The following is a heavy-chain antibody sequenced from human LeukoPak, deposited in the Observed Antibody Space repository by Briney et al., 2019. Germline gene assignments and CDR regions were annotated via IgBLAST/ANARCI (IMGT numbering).Heavy chain of an antibody. CDR3: ARVYYDSSGYFYFDY. V-gene: IGHV1-46*01. J-gene: IGHJ4*02. CDR2: INHSGGST. Sequence: ASVKVSCKASGYTFTSYYMHWVRQAPGQGLEWMGIINHSGGSTSYAQKFQGRVTMTRDTSTSTVYMELSSLRSEDTAVYYCARVYYDSSGYFYFDYWGQGTLVTVSS. CDR1: GYTFTSYY. D-gene: IGHD3-22*01.